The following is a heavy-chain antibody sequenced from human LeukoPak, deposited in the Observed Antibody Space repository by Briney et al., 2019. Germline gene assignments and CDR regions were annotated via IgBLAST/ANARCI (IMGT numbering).Heavy chain of an antibody. CDR1: GYTFTSYD. D-gene: IGHD2-2*01. CDR2: MNPNSGNT. Sequence: ASVKVSCKASGYTFTSYDINWVRQATGQGLEWMGWMNPNSGNTGYAQKFQGRVTITRNTSISTAYMELSSLRSEDTAVYYCARSAGVPAAMDYYYMDVWGKGTTVTVSS. V-gene: IGHV1-8*03. J-gene: IGHJ6*03. CDR3: ARSAGVPAAMDYYYMDV.